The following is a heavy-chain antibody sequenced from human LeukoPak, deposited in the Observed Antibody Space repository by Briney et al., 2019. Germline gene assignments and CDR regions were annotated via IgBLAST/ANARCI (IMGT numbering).Heavy chain of an antibody. CDR2: IYTSGST. Sequence: SETLSLTCTVSGDSISSYYWSWIRQPPGKGLEWIGYIYTSGSTNYNPSLKSRVTISVDTSKNQFSLKLSSVTAADTAVYYCARRTEDYDFWSGYYYYYMDVWGKGTTVTVSS. CDR3: ARRTEDYDFWSGYYYYYMDV. D-gene: IGHD3-3*01. V-gene: IGHV4-4*09. CDR1: GDSISSYY. J-gene: IGHJ6*03.